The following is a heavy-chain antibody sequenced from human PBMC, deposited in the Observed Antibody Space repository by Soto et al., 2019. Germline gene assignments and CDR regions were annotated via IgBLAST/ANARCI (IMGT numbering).Heavy chain of an antibody. J-gene: IGHJ5*02. Sequence: LSLTCTVSGGSISSGGYYWSWIRQHPGKGLEWIGYIYYSGSTYYNPSLKSRVTISVDTSKNQFSLKLSSVTAADTAVYYCARMTYYDFWSGTKNNWFDPWGQGTLVTVSS. CDR3: ARMTYYDFWSGTKNNWFDP. D-gene: IGHD3-3*01. CDR2: IYYSGST. V-gene: IGHV4-31*03. CDR1: GGSISSGGYY.